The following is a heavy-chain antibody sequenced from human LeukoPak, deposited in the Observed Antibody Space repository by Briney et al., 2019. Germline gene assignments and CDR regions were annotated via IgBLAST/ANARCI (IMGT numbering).Heavy chain of an antibody. V-gene: IGHV4-59*08. CDR3: ARAEYSSGWYYDY. Sequence: SETLSLTCAVYGGSFSGYYWSWIRQPPGKGLEWIGYIYYSGSTNYNPSLKSRVTISVDTSKNQFSLKLSSVTAADTAVYYCARAEYSSGWYYDYWGQGTLVTVSS. CDR2: IYYSGST. D-gene: IGHD6-19*01. CDR1: GGSFSGYY. J-gene: IGHJ4*02.